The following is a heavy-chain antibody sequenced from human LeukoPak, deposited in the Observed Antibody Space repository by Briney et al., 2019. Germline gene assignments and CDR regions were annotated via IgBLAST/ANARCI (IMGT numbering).Heavy chain of an antibody. D-gene: IGHD6-13*01. Sequence: GGSLRLSCAASGFSFSGSWMSWVRQAPGKGLEWVSYISSSSSTIYYADSVKGRFTISRDNAKNSLYLQMNSLRAEDTAVYYCARGGWYSSSQRAFDIWGQGTMVTVSS. CDR3: ARGGWYSSSQRAFDI. CDR2: ISSSSSTI. J-gene: IGHJ3*02. CDR1: GFSFSGSW. V-gene: IGHV3-48*01.